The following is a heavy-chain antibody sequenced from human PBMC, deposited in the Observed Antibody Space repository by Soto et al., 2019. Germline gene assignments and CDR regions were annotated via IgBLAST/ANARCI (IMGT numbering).Heavy chain of an antibody. CDR3: AGDIVVVVAATGKYYYYGMDV. J-gene: IGHJ6*02. CDR1: GGTFSSYA. CDR2: IIPIFGTA. V-gene: IGHV1-69*12. D-gene: IGHD2-15*01. Sequence: QVQLVQSGAEVKKPGSSVKVSCKASGGTFSSYAISWVRQAPGQGLEWMGGIIPIFGTANYAQKFQGRVTITADEATSPAYMELSSLRSEDTAVYYCAGDIVVVVAATGKYYYYGMDVWGQGTTVTVSS.